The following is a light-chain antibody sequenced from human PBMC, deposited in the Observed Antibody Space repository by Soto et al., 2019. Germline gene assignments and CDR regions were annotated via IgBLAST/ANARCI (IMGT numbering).Light chain of an antibody. J-gene: IGKJ1*01. CDR2: DSS. Sequence: DIQMTQSPSTLSASIGDRVTITCRSSESIRTWLAWYQHKPGKAPQFLIYDSSSLESGVPSRFSGSGSGTEFALTISNLQPDDFATYFCHQSNKYPRTFGQGPRGDIK. CDR3: HQSNKYPRT. V-gene: IGKV1-5*01. CDR1: ESIRTW.